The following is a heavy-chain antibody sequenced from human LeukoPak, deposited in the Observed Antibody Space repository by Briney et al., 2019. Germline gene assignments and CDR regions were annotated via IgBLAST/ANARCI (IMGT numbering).Heavy chain of an antibody. J-gene: IGHJ5*02. Sequence: GGSLRLSCAASGFTFSTSGMHWVRQAPGKGLEWVAVIWFDGSNKHYADSVKGRFTISRDNSKNTLYLQMNSLRAEDTAVYYCAKGGRTGSITIFGVVIKTWFDPWGQGTLVTVSS. D-gene: IGHD3-3*01. CDR3: AKGGRTGSITIFGVVIKTWFDP. CDR2: IWFDGSNK. V-gene: IGHV3-33*06. CDR1: GFTFSTSG.